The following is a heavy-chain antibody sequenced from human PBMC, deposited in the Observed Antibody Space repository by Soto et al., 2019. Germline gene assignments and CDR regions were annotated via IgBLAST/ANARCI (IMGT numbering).Heavy chain of an antibody. J-gene: IGHJ5*02. D-gene: IGHD3-22*01. V-gene: IGHV3-48*01. CDR1: GFTFSSYI. CDR3: ARAYYYDSSGYLNWFDP. Sequence: GFLRLSCAASGFTFSSYIMNWVRQAPGKGLEWVSYISSSSSTIYYADSVKGRFTISRDNAKNSLYLQMNSPRAEDTAVYYCARAYYYDSSGYLNWFDPWGQG. CDR2: ISSSSSTI.